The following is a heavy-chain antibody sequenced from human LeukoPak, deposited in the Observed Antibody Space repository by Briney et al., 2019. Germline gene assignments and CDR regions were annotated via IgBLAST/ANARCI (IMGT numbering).Heavy chain of an antibody. Sequence: GGSLRLSCAASGFTFDDYAMHWVRHAPGKGLEWVSLISWDGGSTYYADSVKGRFTISRDNSKNSLYLQMNSLRAEDTALYYCAKAPGSSRSYWYFDLWGRGTLVTVSS. J-gene: IGHJ2*01. CDR3: AKAPGSSRSYWYFDL. V-gene: IGHV3-43D*03. CDR1: GFTFDDYA. D-gene: IGHD6-13*01. CDR2: ISWDGGST.